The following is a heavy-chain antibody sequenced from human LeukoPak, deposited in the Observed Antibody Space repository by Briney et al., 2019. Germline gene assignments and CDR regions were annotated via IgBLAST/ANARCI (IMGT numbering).Heavy chain of an antibody. CDR1: GGSFSGYY. J-gene: IGHJ6*02. CDR2: INHSGST. V-gene: IGHV4-34*01. Sequence: PSETLSLTCAVYGGSFSGYYWSWIRQPPGKGLEWIGEINHSGSTNYNPSLKSRVTISVDTSKNQFSLKLSSVTAADTAVYYCARGQTTVTLLTYYYGMDVWGQGTTVTVSS. D-gene: IGHD4-17*01. CDR3: ARGQTTVTLLTYYYGMDV.